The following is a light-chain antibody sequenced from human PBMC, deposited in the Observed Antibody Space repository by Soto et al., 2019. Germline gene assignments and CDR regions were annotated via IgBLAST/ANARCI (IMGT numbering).Light chain of an antibody. J-gene: IGKJ2*01. Sequence: DIQMTQSPASLSASVGDRVTITCRASQTLSSYLNWYQQKAGAAPKLLIYSASTLQSGVPSRFSGSGFGTAYTLTISSLQPADFAVYYWQQTFSTPHTFGQGTKLDIK. CDR2: SAS. V-gene: IGKV1-39*01. CDR3: QQTFSTPHT. CDR1: QTLSSY.